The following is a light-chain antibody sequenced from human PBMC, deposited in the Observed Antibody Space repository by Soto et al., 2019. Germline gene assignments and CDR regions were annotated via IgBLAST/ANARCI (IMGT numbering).Light chain of an antibody. CDR2: DAS. V-gene: IGKV3-11*01. J-gene: IGKJ2*01. CDR3: QQRSSWPPAFT. Sequence: EIVLTQSPATLSLSPGERATLSCRASQSISSYLAWYQHKPGQAPRLLIFDASDRASGIPVRFSGSGSGTDFTLTISSLEPEDFAVYYWQQRSSWPPAFTFGQGTKVEIK. CDR1: QSISSY.